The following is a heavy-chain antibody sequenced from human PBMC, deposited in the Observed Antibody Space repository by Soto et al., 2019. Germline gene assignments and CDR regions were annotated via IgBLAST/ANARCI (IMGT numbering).Heavy chain of an antibody. CDR3: SRRYCCSTSCYPSNYYGMDV. V-gene: IGHV5-51*01. J-gene: IGHJ6*02. D-gene: IGHD2-2*01. Sequence: GESLKISCKGSGYSFTSYWIGWVRQMPGKGLEWMGIIYPGDSDTRYSPSFQGQVTISADKSISTAYLQWSSLKASDTAMYYCSRRYCCSTSCYPSNYYGMDVWGQGTTVTVSS. CDR1: GYSFTSYW. CDR2: IYPGDSDT.